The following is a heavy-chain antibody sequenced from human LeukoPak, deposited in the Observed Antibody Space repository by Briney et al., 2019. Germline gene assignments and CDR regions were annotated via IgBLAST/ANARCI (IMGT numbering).Heavy chain of an antibody. J-gene: IGHJ5*02. D-gene: IGHD3-22*01. CDR3: ARDSHQYYYDSRFNWFDP. CDR1: GYTFTSYG. CDR2: ISAYNGNT. Sequence: GATVKVSCKASGYTFTSYGISWVRQAPGQGLEWMGWISAYNGNTNYAQKLQGRVTMTTDTSTSTAYTELRSLRSDDTAVYYCARDSHQYYYDSRFNWFDPWGQGTLVTVSS. V-gene: IGHV1-18*01.